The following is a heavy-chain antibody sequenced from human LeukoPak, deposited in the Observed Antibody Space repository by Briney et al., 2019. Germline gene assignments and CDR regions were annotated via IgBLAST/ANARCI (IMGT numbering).Heavy chain of an antibody. J-gene: IGHJ3*02. CDR2: IYYSGST. D-gene: IGHD1-26*01. CDR3: ARHDPIVGTPDAFDI. Sequence: PSQTLSLTCTVSGGSISSGGYYWSWIRQPPGKGLEWIAYIYYSGSTDYNPSLKSRVTISLDTSKNQFSLKLSSVTAADTAVYYCARHDPIVGTPDAFDIWGQGTMVTVSS. V-gene: IGHV4-61*08. CDR1: GGSISSGGYY.